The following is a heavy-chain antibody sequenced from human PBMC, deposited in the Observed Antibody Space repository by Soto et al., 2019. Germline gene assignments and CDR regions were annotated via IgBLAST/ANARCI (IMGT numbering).Heavy chain of an antibody. V-gene: IGHV3-7*01. Sequence: EVQLVESGGGLVQPGGSLRLSCAASGFTFKNYWMSWLRQAPGKGLEWAANIKEDGSETYYVDSVKGRFSVSRDISKSALYLQMSSLRIEDTAIYYCAKGAWYGSSSSSDSWGQGTHVTVSS. CDR3: AKGAWYGSSSSSDS. CDR2: IKEDGSET. D-gene: IGHD6-6*01. CDR1: GFTFKNYW. J-gene: IGHJ4*02.